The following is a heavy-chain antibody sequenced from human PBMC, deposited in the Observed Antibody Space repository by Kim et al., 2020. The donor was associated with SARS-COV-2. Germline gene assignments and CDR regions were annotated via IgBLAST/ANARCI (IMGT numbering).Heavy chain of an antibody. D-gene: IGHD6-13*01. CDR3: ARTRGKAAAVGHYYFYY. CDR1: GFTFSTYA. V-gene: IGHV3-23*01. Sequence: GGSLRLSCAFPGFTFSTYAMSWVRQAPGKGLDWVSVISGSGGSTYYADSVKGRFIISRDNSKNTLYLHMNSLRAEDMAVYYCARTRGKAAAVGHYYFYY. J-gene: IGHJ4*01. CDR2: ISGSGGST.